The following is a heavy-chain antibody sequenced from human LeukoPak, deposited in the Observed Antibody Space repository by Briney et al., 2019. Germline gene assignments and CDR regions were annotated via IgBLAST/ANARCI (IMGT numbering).Heavy chain of an antibody. J-gene: IGHJ4*02. D-gene: IGHD5-18*01. CDR1: GFTFSSYA. CDR3: ARMGGYSYGLYYFDY. V-gene: IGHV3-30-3*01. CDR2: ISYDGSNK. Sequence: GGSLRLSCAASGFTFSSYAMHWVRQAPGKGLEWVAVISYDGSNKYYADSVKGRFTISRDNSKNTLYLQMNSLRAEDTAVYYCARMGGYSYGLYYFDYWGQGTLVTVSS.